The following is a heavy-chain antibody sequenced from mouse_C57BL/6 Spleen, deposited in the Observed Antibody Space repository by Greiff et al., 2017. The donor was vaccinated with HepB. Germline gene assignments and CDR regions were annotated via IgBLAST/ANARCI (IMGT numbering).Heavy chain of an antibody. CDR1: GYTLTSYW. CDR3: ARLTTVVAKEWYFDV. J-gene: IGHJ1*03. V-gene: IGHV1-52*01. D-gene: IGHD1-1*01. CDR2: IDPSDSET. Sequence: VQLQQPGAELVRPGSSVKLSCKASGYTLTSYWMHWVQQRPIQGLEWIGNIDPSDSETHYNQKFKDKATLTVDKSSSTAYMQLSSLTSEDSAVYYCARLTTVVAKEWYFDVWGTGTTVTVSS.